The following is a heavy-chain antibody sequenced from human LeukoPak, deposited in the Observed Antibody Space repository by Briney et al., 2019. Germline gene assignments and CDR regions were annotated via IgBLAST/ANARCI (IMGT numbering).Heavy chain of an antibody. CDR3: ASSYDSSGYYYSIDY. V-gene: IGHV4-4*07. CDR1: GGSISSYY. CDR2: IYTRGST. D-gene: IGHD3-22*01. J-gene: IGHJ4*02. Sequence: SETLSLTCTVSGGSISSYYWSWIRQPTGKGLEWIGRIYTRGSTNYNPSLKSRVTMSVDTSKNQFSLKLSSVTAADTAVYYCASSYDSSGYYYSIDYWGQGTLVTVSS.